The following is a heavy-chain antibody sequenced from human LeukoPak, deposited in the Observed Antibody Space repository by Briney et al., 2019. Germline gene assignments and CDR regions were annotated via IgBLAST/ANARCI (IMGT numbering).Heavy chain of an antibody. V-gene: IGHV3-49*04. D-gene: IGHD6-19*01. CDR2: IRSKAYGGTT. CDR1: GFTFGDYA. CDR3: TRDRAVGGIFDF. Sequence: GRSLRLSCTASGFTFGDYAMSWVRQAPGKGLEWVGFIRSKAYGGTTEYAASVKGRFTISRDDSKSIAYLQMNSLKTEDTAVYYCTRDRAVGGIFDFWGQGTLVTVFS. J-gene: IGHJ4*02.